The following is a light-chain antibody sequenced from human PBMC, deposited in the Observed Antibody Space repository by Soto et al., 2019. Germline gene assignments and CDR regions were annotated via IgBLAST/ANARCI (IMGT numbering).Light chain of an antibody. CDR3: TSYTTTTLEI. J-gene: IGLJ1*01. Sequence: QSVLTQPASVSASPGQSITISCTGTRNDVGLYNYVSWYQHHPGNAPKLIIYGASDRPSGVSNRFSGSKSGNTASLTISGLQAEDEADYYCTSYTTTTLEIFGTGTKVTVL. V-gene: IGLV2-14*01. CDR1: RNDVGLYNY. CDR2: GAS.